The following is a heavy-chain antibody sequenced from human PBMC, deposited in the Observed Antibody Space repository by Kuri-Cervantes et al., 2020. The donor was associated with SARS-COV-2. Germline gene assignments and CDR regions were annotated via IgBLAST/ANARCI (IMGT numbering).Heavy chain of an antibody. D-gene: IGHD3-22*01. V-gene: IGHV1-46*01. CDR1: GYTLTSYY. CDR3: ARVWYYYDSSGPPWYYYYGMDV. CDR2: VNPSGGST. J-gene: IGHJ6*02. Sequence: ASVKVSCKASGYTLTSYYIHWVRQAPGQGLEWMGIVNPSGGSTNYAQKFQGGVTITADKSTSTAYMELSSLRSEDTAVYYCARVWYYYDSSGPPWYYYYGMDVWGQGTTVTVSS.